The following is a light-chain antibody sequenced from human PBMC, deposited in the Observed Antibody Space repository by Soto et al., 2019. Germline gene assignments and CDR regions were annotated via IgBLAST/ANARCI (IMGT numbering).Light chain of an antibody. CDR2: GAS. CDR3: QQYGSSPGT. Sequence: EIVLTQSPGTLSLTPGERATLSCRASQSVSSSYFAWYQQKPGQAPRLLIYGASSRATGIPDRFSGSGSGTDFTLTISRLEPADLAVYYCQQYGSSPGTFGQGTKVEIK. CDR1: QSVSSSY. J-gene: IGKJ1*01. V-gene: IGKV3-20*01.